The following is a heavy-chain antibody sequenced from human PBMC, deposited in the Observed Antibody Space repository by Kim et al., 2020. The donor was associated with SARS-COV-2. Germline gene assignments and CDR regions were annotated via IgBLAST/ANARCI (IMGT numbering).Heavy chain of an antibody. V-gene: IGHV3-21*01. J-gene: IGHJ4*02. Sequence: GGSLRLSCAASGFIFTDYRMNWVRQAPGKGLEWVSSISSSDGTSIYYGASVKGRFSISRDNAKRSLYLQMDSLRAEDTAIDYCARNAKGWTMDYWGQGTLVTVSS. D-gene: IGHD6-19*01. CDR1: GFIFTDYR. CDR2: ISSSDGTSI. CDR3: ARNAKGWTMDY.